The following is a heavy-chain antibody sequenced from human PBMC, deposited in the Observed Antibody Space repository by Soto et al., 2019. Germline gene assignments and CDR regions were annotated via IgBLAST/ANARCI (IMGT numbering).Heavy chain of an antibody. Sequence: EVQLVESGGGLVKPGGSLRLSCAASGFTFSSYSMKWVRQAPGKGLEWVSSISSGSSYIYYADSVKGRFTISRDNAKNSLYLQMNSLRAEDTAVYYFASTSVFSCKLFDSYSMDIWCQGSTVT. V-gene: IGHV3-21*06. CDR2: ISSGSSYI. CDR1: GFTFSSYS. CDR3: ASTSVFSCKLFDSYSMDI. J-gene: IGHJ6*02. D-gene: IGHD3-10*02.